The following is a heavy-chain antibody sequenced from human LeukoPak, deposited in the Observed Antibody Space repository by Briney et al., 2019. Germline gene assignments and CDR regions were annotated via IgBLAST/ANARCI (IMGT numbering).Heavy chain of an antibody. V-gene: IGHV3-48*01. CDR3: AELGITMIGGV. CDR1: GFTFSSYS. Sequence: GGSLRLCCAASGFTFSSYSMNWVRQAPGKGLEWVSYISSSSSTIYYADSVKGRFTISRDNAKNSLYLQMNSLRAEDTAVYYCAELGITMIGGVWGKGTTVTISS. J-gene: IGHJ6*04. CDR2: ISSSSSTI. D-gene: IGHD3-10*02.